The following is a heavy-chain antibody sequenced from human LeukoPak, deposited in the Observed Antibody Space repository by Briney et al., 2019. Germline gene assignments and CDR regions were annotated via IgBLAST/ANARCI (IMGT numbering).Heavy chain of an antibody. Sequence: ASVKVSCKASGYTFTSYGISWVRQAPGQGLEWMGWISACNGNTNYAQKLQGRVTMTTDTSASTAYMELRSLRSDDTAVYYCARDWPDYYGSGSYYMFDPWGQGTLVTVSS. J-gene: IGHJ5*02. CDR2: ISACNGNT. CDR1: GYTFTSYG. CDR3: ARDWPDYYGSGSYYMFDP. V-gene: IGHV1-18*04. D-gene: IGHD3-10*01.